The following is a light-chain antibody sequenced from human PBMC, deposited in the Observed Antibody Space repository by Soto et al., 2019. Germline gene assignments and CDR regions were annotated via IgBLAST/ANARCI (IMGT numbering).Light chain of an antibody. CDR1: SSDVGGYNY. CDR3: SSYTSISTSYVV. V-gene: IGLV2-14*03. Sequence: QSALTQPASVSGSPGQSITISCTGTSSDVGGYNYVSWYQHHPGKAPKLMIYDVSDRPSGVSNRFSGSKSGNTASLTISGLQAEDEADYYCSSYTSISTSYVVFGGGTKVTVL. CDR2: DVS. J-gene: IGLJ2*01.